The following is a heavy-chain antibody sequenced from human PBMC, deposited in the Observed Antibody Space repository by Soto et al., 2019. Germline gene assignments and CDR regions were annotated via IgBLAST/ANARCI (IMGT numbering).Heavy chain of an antibody. CDR1: GGSITSSSHY. CDR3: ARSSITPRLFMYPFDY. D-gene: IGHD6-6*01. Sequence: SETLSLTCAVSGGSITSSSHYWGWIRHPPGKGLECIANIYYDGNTYYNPSLKSRVTISLDTSKNQFSLRLNSVTAADTAVYYCARSSITPRLFMYPFDYWGQGTLVTV. CDR2: IYYDGNT. V-gene: IGHV4-39*01. J-gene: IGHJ4*02.